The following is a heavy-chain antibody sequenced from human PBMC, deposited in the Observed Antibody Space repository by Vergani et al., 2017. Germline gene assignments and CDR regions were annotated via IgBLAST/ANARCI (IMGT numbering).Heavy chain of an antibody. CDR3: ATGGWYDYGGNGEAVGAFDI. CDR1: GYTLTELS. CDR2: FDPEDGET. J-gene: IGHJ3*02. D-gene: IGHD4-23*01. V-gene: IGHV1-24*01. Sequence: QVQLVQSGAEVKKPGASVKVSCKVSGYTLTELSMHWVRQAPGKGLEWMGGFDPEDGETIYGQKFQGRVTMTEDTATDTAYMELSSLRSEDTAVYYCATGGWYDYGGNGEAVGAFDIWGQGTMVTVSS.